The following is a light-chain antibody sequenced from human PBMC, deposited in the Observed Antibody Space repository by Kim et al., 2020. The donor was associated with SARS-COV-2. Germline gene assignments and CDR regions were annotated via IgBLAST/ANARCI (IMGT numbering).Light chain of an antibody. CDR2: DVS. J-gene: IGLJ2*01. V-gene: IGLV2-23*02. Sequence: GPSITCSCTGTSSDVASYNLVSWYQQHPGKAPKLMIYDVSKRPSGVSSRFSGSKSGTTASLTISRLQAEDEADYYCCSYAGSSTLIFGGGTQLTVL. CDR3: CSYAGSSTLI. CDR1: SSDVASYNL.